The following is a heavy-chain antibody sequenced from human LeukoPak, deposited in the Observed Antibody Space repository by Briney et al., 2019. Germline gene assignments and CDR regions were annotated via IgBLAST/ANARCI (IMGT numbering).Heavy chain of an antibody. CDR1: GVSISGYY. D-gene: IGHD2-15*01. CDR3: ARGTPNPDH. V-gene: IGHV4-59*01. J-gene: IGHJ4*02. CDR2: IYDSGST. Sequence: SETLSLTCTVSGVSISGYYWSRIRRSPGKGLEWIGYIYDSGSTNYNPSLKSRVTMSVDTSKKQFSLKLSSVTAADTAVYYCARGTPNPDHWGQGTLVTVSS.